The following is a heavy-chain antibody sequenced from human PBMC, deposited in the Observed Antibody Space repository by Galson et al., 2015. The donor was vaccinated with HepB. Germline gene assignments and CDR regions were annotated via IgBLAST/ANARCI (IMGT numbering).Heavy chain of an antibody. J-gene: IGHJ5*02. CDR1: GFSINNAW. CDR2: IKSKTDGGRT. D-gene: IGHD2-8*01. V-gene: IGHV3-15*07. CDR3: TRDPRYCTNGVCYRWFDP. Sequence: SLRLSCAASGFSINNAWMNWVRQAPGKGLEWVGRIKSKTDGGRTDYAVPVKGRFIISRDDSENTLYLQMNSLKTEDTAVYYCTRDPRYCTNGVCYRWFDPWGQGTLVTVSS.